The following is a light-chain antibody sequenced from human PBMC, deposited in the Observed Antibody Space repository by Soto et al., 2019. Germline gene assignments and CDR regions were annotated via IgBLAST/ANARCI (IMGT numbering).Light chain of an antibody. Sequence: DTVFTQSPSTLSLSPGERATLSCRASQSVTSYLAWYQQRPGQAPRLLIYDASNRATGIPARFSGSGSGTDFTLTISSLEPEDFAVYYCQQRSNWPPLTFGGGTKVDIK. CDR1: QSVTSY. V-gene: IGKV3-11*01. CDR2: DAS. CDR3: QQRSNWPPLT. J-gene: IGKJ4*01.